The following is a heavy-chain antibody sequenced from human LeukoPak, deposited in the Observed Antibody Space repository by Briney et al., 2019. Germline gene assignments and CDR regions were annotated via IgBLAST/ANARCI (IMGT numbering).Heavy chain of an antibody. J-gene: IGHJ6*02. Sequence: ASVKVSCKASGYTFTSYDINWVRQATGQGLEWMGWMNPNSGNTGYAQKFQGRVTMTRNTSISTAYMELSSLGSEDTAVYYCARGRDLRPDYYYYGMDVWGQGTTVTVSS. CDR2: MNPNSGNT. CDR3: ARGRDLRPDYYYYGMDV. CDR1: GYTFTSYD. V-gene: IGHV1-8*01.